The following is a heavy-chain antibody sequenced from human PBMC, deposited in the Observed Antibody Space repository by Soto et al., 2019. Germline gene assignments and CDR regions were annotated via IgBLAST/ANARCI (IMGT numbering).Heavy chain of an antibody. V-gene: IGHV4-59*01. CDR1: GGSTSSYS. CDR2: INYSGST. J-gene: IGHJ5*02. CDR3: ARDLGYSSSSLGWFDP. D-gene: IGHD6-6*01. Sequence: SETLSLTCTVSGGSTSSYSWSWIRQPPGKGLEWIGHINYSGSTNYNPSLKSRVTISVDMSKNQFSLKLSSVTAADTAIYYCARDLGYSSSSLGWFDPWGQGTLVTVS.